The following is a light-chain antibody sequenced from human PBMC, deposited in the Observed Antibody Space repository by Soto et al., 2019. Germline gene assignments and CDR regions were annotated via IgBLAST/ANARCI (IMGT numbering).Light chain of an antibody. CDR2: DAS. J-gene: IGKJ4*01. CDR1: QDISHY. Sequence: EITYSPSSLSASVGDRVTITCQASQDISHYLNWYQQKPGKAPKSLIFDASNLETGVPSRFSGSGSGTDFSFTISGLQTEDIATYYCQQYDNAPRLPFRGGTTV. CDR3: QQYDNAPRLP. V-gene: IGKV1-33*01.